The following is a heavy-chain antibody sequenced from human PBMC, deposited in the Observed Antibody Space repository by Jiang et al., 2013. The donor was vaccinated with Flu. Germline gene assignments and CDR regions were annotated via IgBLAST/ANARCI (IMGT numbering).Heavy chain of an antibody. Sequence: TQTLTLTCTFSGFSLSTSGVGVGWIRQPPGKALEWLALIYWDDDKRYSPSLKSRLTITKDTSKNQVVLTMTNMDPVDTATYYCAHKVYDSSGYYQHLFDYWGQGTLVTVSS. CDR1: GFSLSTSGVG. CDR2: IYWDDDK. J-gene: IGHJ4*02. CDR3: AHKVYDSSGYYQHLFDY. V-gene: IGHV2-5*02. D-gene: IGHD3-22*01.